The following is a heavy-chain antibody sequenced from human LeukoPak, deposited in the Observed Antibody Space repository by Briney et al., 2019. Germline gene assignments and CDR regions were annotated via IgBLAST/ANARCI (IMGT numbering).Heavy chain of an antibody. CDR1: GGTFSSYA. D-gene: IGHD2-21*02. CDR3: ARGGCGGDCYPGAFDI. CDR2: IIPILGIA. J-gene: IGHJ3*02. V-gene: IGHV1-69*04. Sequence: ASVKVSCKASGGTFSSYAISWVRQAPGQGLEWMGRIIPILGIANYAQKFQGRVTITADKSTSTAYMELSSLRSEDTAVYYCARGGCGGDCYPGAFDIWGQGTMVTVSS.